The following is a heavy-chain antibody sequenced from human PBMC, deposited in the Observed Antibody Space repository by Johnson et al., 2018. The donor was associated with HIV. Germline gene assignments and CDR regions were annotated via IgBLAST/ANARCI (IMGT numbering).Heavy chain of an antibody. CDR3: AKDVNTYGVGGDDAFDI. J-gene: IGHJ3*02. CDR2: ISWNSGSI. Sequence: VQLVESGGGSVQPGRSLRLSCAASGFTFDEYAMHWVRQAPGKGLEWVSGISWNSGSIGYADSVKGRFTISRDNAKNSLYLQMNSLRVEDPALYYCAKDVNTYGVGGDDAFDIWGQGTMVTVSS. D-gene: IGHD5-18*01. CDR1: GFTFDEYA. V-gene: IGHV3-9*01.